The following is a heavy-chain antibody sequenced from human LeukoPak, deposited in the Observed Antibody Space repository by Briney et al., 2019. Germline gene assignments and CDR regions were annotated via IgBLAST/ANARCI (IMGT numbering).Heavy chain of an antibody. Sequence: SETLPLTCTVSGGSISSYYWSWIRQPPGKGLEWIGTIHHSRGTNYNPSLKSRVTISLDTSKNQFSLKVNSMTAADTAMYYCTRFGPDYWGQGTLVTVSP. CDR2: IHHSRGT. D-gene: IGHD3-10*01. CDR1: GGSISSYY. J-gene: IGHJ4*02. CDR3: TRFGPDY. V-gene: IGHV4-59*08.